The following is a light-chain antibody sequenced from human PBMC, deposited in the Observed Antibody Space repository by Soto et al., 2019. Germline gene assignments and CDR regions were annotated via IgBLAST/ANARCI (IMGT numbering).Light chain of an antibody. CDR1: GSYYF. CDR3: CSDAGRSTYV. J-gene: IGLJ1*01. CDR2: EVS. Sequence: QSALTQPASVSWSSGQSITISCTVGSYYFVSWYQQHPGKAPKVLIYEVSKRPSGVSDRFSGSKSGNTASLTISGLQAEDEADYYCCSDAGRSTYVFGTGTKVTVL. V-gene: IGLV2-23*02.